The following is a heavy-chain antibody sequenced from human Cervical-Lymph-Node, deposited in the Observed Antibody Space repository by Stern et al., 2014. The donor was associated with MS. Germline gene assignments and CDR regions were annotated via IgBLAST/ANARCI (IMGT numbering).Heavy chain of an antibody. CDR1: GYTFSTYG. V-gene: IGHV1-18*01. CDR2: ISGHNGNT. Sequence: VQLVQSVAEVKKPGASVKVSCKTSGYTFSTYGITWVRQAPGQGPEWMGWISGHNGNTNFAERFQGRLTMTTDTSTRTAYMELRSLRYDDTAVYFCARDPGGYFHGMDVWGQGTTVTVSS. CDR3: ARDPGGYFHGMDV. D-gene: IGHD3-10*01. J-gene: IGHJ6*02.